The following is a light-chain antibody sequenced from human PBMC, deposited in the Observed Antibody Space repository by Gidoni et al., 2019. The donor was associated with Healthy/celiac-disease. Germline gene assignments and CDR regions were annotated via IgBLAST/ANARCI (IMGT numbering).Light chain of an antibody. CDR2: GAS. J-gene: IGKJ4*01. CDR1: QSVSSN. V-gene: IGKV3-15*01. CDR3: QQYNNWPGYT. Sequence: EIVLTQSPATLSVSPGERATLSCRASQSVSSNLAWYQQKPGQAPRLLIYGASTRATGIPARFSGSGSGTEFTLTISSLQSEDFAVYYCQQYNNWPGYTFGGGTKLEIK.